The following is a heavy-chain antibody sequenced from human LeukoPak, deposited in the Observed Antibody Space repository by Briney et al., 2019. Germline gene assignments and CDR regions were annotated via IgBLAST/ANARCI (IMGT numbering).Heavy chain of an antibody. D-gene: IGHD3-10*01. CDR2: ISSSGTTI. J-gene: IGHJ4*02. V-gene: IGHV3-11*04. Sequence: AGGSLRLSCAASGFTFSDYYMSWIRQAPGKGLEWVSYISSSGTTIYYADSVKGRFTISRDNAKNSLFLQMNSLRAEDTAVFYCARGGAYGSGLNYYWGQGTLVTVSS. CDR1: GFTFSDYY. CDR3: ARGGAYGSGLNYY.